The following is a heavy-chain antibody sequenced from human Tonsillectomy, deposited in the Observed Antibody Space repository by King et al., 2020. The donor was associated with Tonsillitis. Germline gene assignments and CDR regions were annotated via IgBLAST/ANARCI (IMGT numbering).Heavy chain of an antibody. CDR3: ARGGGYGSGTYRYYYMDV. CDR1: GFTFSTYS. D-gene: IGHD3-10*01. CDR2: ITSIDSTI. J-gene: IGHJ6*03. Sequence: VQLVESGGGLVQPGGSLRLSCAASGFTFSTYSMNWVRQAPGKGLEWVSYITSIDSTIYYADSVKGRFTISRDNAKNSLYLQMISLRAEDTAVYYCARGGGYGSGTYRYYYMDVWGKGTTVTVSS. V-gene: IGHV3-48*01.